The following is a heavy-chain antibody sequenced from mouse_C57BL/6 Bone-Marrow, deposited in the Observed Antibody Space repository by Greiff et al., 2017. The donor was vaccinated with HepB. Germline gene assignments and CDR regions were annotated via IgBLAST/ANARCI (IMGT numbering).Heavy chain of an antibody. Sequence: VKLVESGPELVKPGASVKLSCKASGYTFTSYDINWVKQRPGQGLEWIGWIYPRDGSTKYNEKFKGKATLTVDTSSSTAYMELHSLTSEDSAVYFCARGVVYWYFDVWGTGTTVTVSS. CDR2: IYPRDGST. V-gene: IGHV1-85*01. CDR1: GYTFTSYD. D-gene: IGHD1-1*01. CDR3: ARGVVYWYFDV. J-gene: IGHJ1*03.